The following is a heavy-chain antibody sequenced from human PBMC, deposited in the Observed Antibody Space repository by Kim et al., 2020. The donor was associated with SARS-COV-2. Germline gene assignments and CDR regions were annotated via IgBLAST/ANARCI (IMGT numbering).Heavy chain of an antibody. J-gene: IGHJ6*01. D-gene: IGHD3-22*01. CDR1: RFTFSSYA. V-gene: IGHV3-30*04. CDR2: ISYDGSNK. Sequence: GGSLRLSCAASRFTFSSYAMHWVRQAPGKGLEWVAVISYDGSNKYYADSVKGRFTISRDNSKNTLYLQMNSLRAEDTAVYYCARDLGDSSGYSHYYYYYG. CDR3: ARDLGDSSGYSHYYYYYG.